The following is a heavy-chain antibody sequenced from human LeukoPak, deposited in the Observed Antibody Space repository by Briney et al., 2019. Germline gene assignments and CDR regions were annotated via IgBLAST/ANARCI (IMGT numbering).Heavy chain of an antibody. V-gene: IGHV3-23*01. D-gene: IGHD6-19*01. Sequence: GGSLRLSCAASGFTFDDYGMSWVRQAPGKGLEWVSAISGSGGNTYYADSVKGRFTISRDNSKNTLYLQMNSLRAEDTAVYYCAHTGGSGWYSLVWFDYWGQGTLVTVSS. CDR2: ISGSGGNT. J-gene: IGHJ4*02. CDR1: GFTFDDYG. CDR3: AHTGGSGWYSLVWFDY.